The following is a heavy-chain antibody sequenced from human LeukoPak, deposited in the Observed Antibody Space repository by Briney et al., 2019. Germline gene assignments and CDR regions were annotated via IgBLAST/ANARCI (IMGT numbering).Heavy chain of an antibody. Sequence: GGSLRLSCEASGFSFSSYNMDWVRQTPGKGLKWISSITTSSTYTFYADSVKGRFTISRDNARNSLYLQMNSLRVEDTAVYYCARDPYSGTYGNTYYYYMDVWGKGTTVTISS. CDR3: ARDPYSGTYGNTYYYYMDV. V-gene: IGHV3-21*01. CDR1: GFSFSSYN. J-gene: IGHJ6*03. D-gene: IGHD1-26*01. CDR2: ITTSSTYT.